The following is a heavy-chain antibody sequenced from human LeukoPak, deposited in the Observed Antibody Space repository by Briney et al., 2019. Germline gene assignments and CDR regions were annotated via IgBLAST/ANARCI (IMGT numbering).Heavy chain of an antibody. CDR2: VDPEDGET. V-gene: IGHV1-69-2*01. J-gene: IGHJ4*02. CDR3: ATLSMTNIDY. CDR1: GGTFSSYA. Sequence: ASVEVSCKASGGTFSSYAISWVRQAPGQGLEWMGLVDPEDGETIYAEKFQGRVTITADTSTDTAYMELSSLRSEDTAVYYCATLSMTNIDYWGQGTLVTVSS.